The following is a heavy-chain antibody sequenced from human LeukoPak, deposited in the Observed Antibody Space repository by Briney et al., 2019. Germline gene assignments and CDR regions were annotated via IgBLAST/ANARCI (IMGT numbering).Heavy chain of an antibody. J-gene: IGHJ4*02. CDR2: IIPIFGTA. D-gene: IGHD5-12*01. V-gene: IGHV1-69*13. CDR1: GGTFSSYA. Sequence: GASVKVSFKASGGTFSSYAISWVRQAPGQGLEWMGGIIPIFGTANYAQKFQGRVTITADESTSTAYMELSSLRSEDTAVYYCARERKRGGYSGYDPSSFDYWGQRTLVTVSS. CDR3: ARERKRGGYSGYDPSSFDY.